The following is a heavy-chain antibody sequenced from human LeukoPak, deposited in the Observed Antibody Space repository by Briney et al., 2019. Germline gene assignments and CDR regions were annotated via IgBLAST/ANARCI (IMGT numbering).Heavy chain of an antibody. J-gene: IGHJ4*02. V-gene: IGHV4-4*07. CDR1: GGSISRYY. CDR2: MFTTWST. D-gene: IGHD1-26*01. Sequence: MPSETLSLTCTVSGGSISRYYWSWIRQPAGKGLEFIGRMFTTWSTTHNPSLESRVTMSIDMSKNRFSLKLTSVTAADTAVYYCARGQTVGATALDYWGQGILVTVSS. CDR3: ARGQTVGATALDY.